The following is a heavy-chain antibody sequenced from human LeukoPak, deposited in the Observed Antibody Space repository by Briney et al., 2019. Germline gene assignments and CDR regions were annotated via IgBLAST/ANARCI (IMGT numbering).Heavy chain of an antibody. J-gene: IGHJ6*03. CDR3: ARRDGYNTDWYYMDV. CDR2: IYPGDSDT. Sequence: GESLKISCKGSGYSFTSYWIGWVRQMPGKGLEWMGIIYPGDSDTRYSPSFQGRVTISADKSISTAYLQWSSLKASDTAMYYCARRDGYNTDWYYMDVWGKGTTVTVSS. V-gene: IGHV5-51*01. D-gene: IGHD5-24*01. CDR1: GYSFTSYW.